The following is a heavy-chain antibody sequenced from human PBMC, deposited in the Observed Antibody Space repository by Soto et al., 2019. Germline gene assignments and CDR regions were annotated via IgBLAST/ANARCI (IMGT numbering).Heavy chain of an antibody. CDR2: VYPDDSET. D-gene: IGHD3-3*01. J-gene: IGHJ5*02. CDR3: ARRDLDWLDP. V-gene: IGHV5-51*03. CDR1: GYNFANYW. Sequence: EVQLVQSGAEVKKPGESLKISCQGSGYNFANYWIAWVRQMPGKGLEWMGVVYPDDSETRYSPSFQGQVTISADKSIITAYLQWSGRKASDTAIYYWARRDLDWLDPWGQGTLVTVSS.